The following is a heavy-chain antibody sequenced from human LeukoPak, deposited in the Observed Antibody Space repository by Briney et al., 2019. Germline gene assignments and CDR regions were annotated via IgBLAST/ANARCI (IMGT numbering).Heavy chain of an antibody. CDR1: GGSISSYY. CDR3: ARAQYYYDYIDY. J-gene: IGHJ4*02. Sequence: SETLSLTCTVSGGSISSYYWSWIRQPAGKGLEWIGRIYSSGSTNYNPSLKSRVTMSVDTSKDQFSLKLSSVTAADTAVYYCARAQYYYDYIDYWGQGTLVTVSS. V-gene: IGHV4-4*07. CDR2: IYSSGST. D-gene: IGHD3-22*01.